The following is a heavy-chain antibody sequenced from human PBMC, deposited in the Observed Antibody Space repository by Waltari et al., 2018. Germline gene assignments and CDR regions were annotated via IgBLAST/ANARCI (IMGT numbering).Heavy chain of an antibody. D-gene: IGHD3-22*01. Sequence: QVQLQQWGAGLLKPSETLSLTCAVYGGTFNDHYWNWIRQPPGKGLEWIGQINDSRSTNYNPSLRSRVTISVDTSKNQFSLKLSSVTAADTAVYYCARLVVVTPYYYYGMDVWGQGTTVTVSS. CDR2: INDSRST. J-gene: IGHJ6*02. CDR3: ARLVVVTPYYYYGMDV. V-gene: IGHV4-34*01. CDR1: GGTFNDHY.